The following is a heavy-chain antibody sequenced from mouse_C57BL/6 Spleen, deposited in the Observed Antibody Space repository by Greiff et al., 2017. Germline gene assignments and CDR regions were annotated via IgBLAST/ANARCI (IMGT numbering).Heavy chain of an antibody. CDR2: IHPNSGST. CDR1: GYTFTSYW. Sequence: VQLQQPGAELVKPGASVKLSCKASGYTFTSYWMHWVKPRPGQGLEWIGMIHPNSGSTNYNEKFKSKATLTVDKSSSTAYMQLSSLTSEDSAVYYCARLYGNYGYFDVWGTGTTVTVSS. D-gene: IGHD2-1*01. J-gene: IGHJ1*03. V-gene: IGHV1-64*01. CDR3: ARLYGNYGYFDV.